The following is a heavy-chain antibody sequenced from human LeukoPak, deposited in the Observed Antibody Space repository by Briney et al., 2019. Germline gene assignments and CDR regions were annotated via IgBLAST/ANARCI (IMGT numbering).Heavy chain of an antibody. J-gene: IGHJ4*02. CDR3: ARDGSSGWARE. V-gene: IGHV3-7*01. CDR1: GFTVSSNY. CDR2: IKQDGSEK. Sequence: GGSLRLSCAASGFTVSSNYMSWVRQAPGKGLEWVANIKQDGSEKYYVDSVKGRFTISRDNAKNSLYLQMNSLRAEDTAVYYCARDGSSGWAREWGQGTLVTVSS. D-gene: IGHD6-19*01.